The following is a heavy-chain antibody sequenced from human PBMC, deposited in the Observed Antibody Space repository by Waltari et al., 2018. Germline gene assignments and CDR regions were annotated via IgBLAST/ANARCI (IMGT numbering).Heavy chain of an antibody. CDR2: IIPTFGPT. J-gene: IGHJ6*02. D-gene: IGHD3-22*01. Sequence: QVQVVQSGAEVKKPGSSVRVSCKASGGTFSSYGISWVRQAPGQGLEWMGGIIPTFGPTNDPHEFHGRVTSTADKSTSTAYMELSSLRSADTAVYYCTGGYYESSGFSFSYTYNMDVWGQGTTVTVSS. CDR1: GGTFSSYG. CDR3: TGGYYESSGFSFSYTYNMDV. V-gene: IGHV1-69*06.